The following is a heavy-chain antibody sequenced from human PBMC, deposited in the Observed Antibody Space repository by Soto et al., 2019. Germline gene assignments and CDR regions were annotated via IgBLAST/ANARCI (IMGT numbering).Heavy chain of an antibody. CDR2: IYYSGST. CDR1: GGSISSYY. Sequence: QVQLQESGPGLVKPSETLSLTCTVSGGSISSYYWSWIRQPPGKGLEWIGYIYYSGSTNYNPPLKRRVTIPVDTPKNQFSLRLSSVTAADTAVYYCARRYGDCFDYWGQGTLVTVSS. V-gene: IGHV4-59*08. CDR3: ARRYGDCFDY. J-gene: IGHJ4*02. D-gene: IGHD4-17*01.